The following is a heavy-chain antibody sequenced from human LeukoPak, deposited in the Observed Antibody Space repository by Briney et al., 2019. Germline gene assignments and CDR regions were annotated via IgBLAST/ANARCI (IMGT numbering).Heavy chain of an antibody. J-gene: IGHJ4*02. Sequence: TGGSLRLSCATSAFTFRTYGMHWVRQAPGKGLEWVAFIRYDGSNKYYADSVKGRFTISRDNSKNTLYLQMNNLRAEDTAVYYCAKDGVPSRWFGRNYFDYWGQGILVTVSS. CDR3: AKDGVPSRWFGRNYFDY. CDR1: AFTFRTYG. V-gene: IGHV3-30*02. D-gene: IGHD3-10*01. CDR2: IRYDGSNK.